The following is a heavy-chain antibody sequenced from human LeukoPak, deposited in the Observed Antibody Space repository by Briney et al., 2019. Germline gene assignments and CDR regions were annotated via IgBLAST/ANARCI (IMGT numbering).Heavy chain of an antibody. Sequence: PGGSLRLSCAASGFTVSSNYMSWVRQAPGKGLEGVSVIYSGGSTYYADSVKGRFTISRDNSRNTLYLQMDSLGAEDTAVYYCAKPPGSYYYFSGMDVWGQGTTVTVSS. J-gene: IGHJ6*02. CDR2: IYSGGST. D-gene: IGHD1-26*01. CDR3: AKPPGSYYYFSGMDV. CDR1: GFTVSSNY. V-gene: IGHV3-66*04.